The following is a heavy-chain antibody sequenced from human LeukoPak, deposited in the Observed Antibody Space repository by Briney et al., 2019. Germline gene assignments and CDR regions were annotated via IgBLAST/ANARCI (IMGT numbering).Heavy chain of an antibody. CDR3: SKDSADGYKPLDF. V-gene: IGHV3-23*01. CDR1: GFTFSSYA. J-gene: IGHJ4*01. D-gene: IGHD5-24*01. CDR2: ISGSGDTT. Sequence: GGSLRLSCAASGFTFSSYAMSWVRQAPGKGLEWVSTISGSGDTTYYADSVKGRFTISRDIIKNTLYLQMNSLRAEDTAVYYWSKDSADGYKPLDFWGQGNLVNGS.